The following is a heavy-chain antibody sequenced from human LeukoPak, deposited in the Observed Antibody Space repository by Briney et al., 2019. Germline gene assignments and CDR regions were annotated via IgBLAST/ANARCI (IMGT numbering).Heavy chain of an antibody. CDR1: GGSISSSTYY. CDR3: AGLIRPGWFDP. V-gene: IGHV4-39*01. CDR2: IYYSGST. D-gene: IGHD1-14*01. Sequence: SETLSLTCTVSGGSISSSTYYWGWIRQPPGKGLEWIGNIYYSGSTYYNPSLKSRVTISLDTSKNQFSLKLSSVTAADTAVYYCAGLIRPGWFDPWGQGTLVTVSS. J-gene: IGHJ5*02.